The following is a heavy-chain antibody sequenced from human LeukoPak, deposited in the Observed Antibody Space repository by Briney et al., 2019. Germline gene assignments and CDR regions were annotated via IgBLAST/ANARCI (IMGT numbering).Heavy chain of an antibody. CDR3: AKDEAQISPDAFDI. CDR1: GFTFDDYA. V-gene: IGHV3-9*01. Sequence: PGGSLRLSCAASGFTFDDYAMHWVRQAPGKGLEWVSGISWNSGSIDYADSVKGRFTISRDNAKNSLYLQMNSLRAEDTAVYYCAKDEAQISPDAFDIWGQGTMVTVSS. CDR2: ISWNSGSI. J-gene: IGHJ3*02.